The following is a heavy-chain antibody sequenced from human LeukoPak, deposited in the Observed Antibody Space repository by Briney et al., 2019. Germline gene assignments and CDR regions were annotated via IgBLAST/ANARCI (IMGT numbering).Heavy chain of an antibody. Sequence: ASVKVSCKASGGTFSSYAISWVRQAPGQGLEWMGWINPNSGGTNYAQKFQGRVTMTRDTSISTAYMELSRLRSDDTAVYYCARNELGFDYWGQGTLVTVSS. V-gene: IGHV1-2*02. CDR1: GGTFSSYA. J-gene: IGHJ4*02. CDR3: ARNELGFDY. D-gene: IGHD1-7*01. CDR2: INPNSGGT.